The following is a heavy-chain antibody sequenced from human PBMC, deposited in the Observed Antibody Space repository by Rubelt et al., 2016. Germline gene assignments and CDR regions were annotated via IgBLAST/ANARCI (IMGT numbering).Heavy chain of an antibody. V-gene: IGHV3-74*01. CDR2: IKGDGSWT. J-gene: IGHJ4*02. CDR3: ARGWSAYWATFDY. Sequence: GKGLVWVSRIKGDGSWTSYADSVKGRFTISRDNAKNTLYLQMNSLRVEDTAVYYCARGWSAYWATFDYWGQGSLVTVSS. D-gene: IGHD3-3*01.